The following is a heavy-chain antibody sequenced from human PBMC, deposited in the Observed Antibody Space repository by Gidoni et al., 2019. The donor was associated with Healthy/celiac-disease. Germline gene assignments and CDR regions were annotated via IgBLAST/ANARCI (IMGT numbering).Heavy chain of an antibody. J-gene: IGHJ5*02. Sequence: QVQLQESGPGLVTPSQTLSLTCTVSGGSISSGSYYWSWIRQPAGKGLEWSGRIYTSGSTNYNPSLKSRVTMSVDTSKNQFSLKLSSVTAADTAVYYCARDSSSSMWGVNWFDPWGQGTLVTVSS. D-gene: IGHD6-6*01. CDR1: GGSISSGSYY. V-gene: IGHV4-61*02. CDR3: ARDSSSSMWGVNWFDP. CDR2: IYTSGST.